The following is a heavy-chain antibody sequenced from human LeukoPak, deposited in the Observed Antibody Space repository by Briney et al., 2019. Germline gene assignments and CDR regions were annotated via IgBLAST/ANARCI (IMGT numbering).Heavy chain of an antibody. J-gene: IGHJ2*01. CDR3: ARETYYYDSSGYYRDWYFDL. D-gene: IGHD3-22*01. V-gene: IGHV1-2*04. Sequence: ASVKVSCKASGYTFTGYYMHWVRQAPGQGLEWMGWINPNSGGTNYAQKFQGWVTMTRDTSISTAYMELSRLRSDDTAVYYCARETYYYDSSGYYRDWYFDLWGRGTLVTVSS. CDR2: INPNSGGT. CDR1: GYTFTGYY.